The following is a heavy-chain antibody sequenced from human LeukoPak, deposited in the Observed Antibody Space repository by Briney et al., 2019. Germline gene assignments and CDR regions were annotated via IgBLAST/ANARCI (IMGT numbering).Heavy chain of an antibody. CDR3: ARERHNDILTGYYLNSFDY. Sequence: SETLSLTCAVYGGSFSGYYWSWIRQPPGKGLEWIGEINHSGSTNYNPSLKSRVTISVDTSKNQFSLKLSSVTAADTPVYYCARERHNDILTGYYLNSFDYWGQGTLVTVSS. CDR2: INHSGST. J-gene: IGHJ4*02. D-gene: IGHD3-9*01. V-gene: IGHV4-34*01. CDR1: GGSFSGYY.